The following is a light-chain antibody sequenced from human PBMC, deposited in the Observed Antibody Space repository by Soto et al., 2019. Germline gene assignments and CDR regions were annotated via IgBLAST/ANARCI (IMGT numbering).Light chain of an antibody. V-gene: IGKV3-11*01. CDR1: QSVSGY. CDR3: QHSSNWPST. J-gene: IGKJ4*01. Sequence: EIVLTQSPATLSLSPGNRATLSCRASQSVSGYLAWYQQKPGQAPRLLIYDASSRATGIPARFSGSGSGTDFTLTSTLLEHEYSAVYCCQHSSNWPSTFGGGTKVEI. CDR2: DAS.